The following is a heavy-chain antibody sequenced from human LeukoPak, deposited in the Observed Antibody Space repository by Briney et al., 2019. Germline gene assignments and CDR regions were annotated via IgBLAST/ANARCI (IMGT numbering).Heavy chain of an antibody. D-gene: IGHD3-3*01. Sequence: GGSLRLSCAASGFTFSSYAMHWVRQAPGKGLEWVAVISYDGSNKYYADSVKGRFTISRDNSKNTLYLQMNSLRAEDTAVYYCARDRIRITIFGGTSGAFDYWGQGTLVTVSS. CDR1: GFTFSSYA. CDR3: ARDRIRITIFGGTSGAFDY. V-gene: IGHV3-30*04. J-gene: IGHJ4*02. CDR2: ISYDGSNK.